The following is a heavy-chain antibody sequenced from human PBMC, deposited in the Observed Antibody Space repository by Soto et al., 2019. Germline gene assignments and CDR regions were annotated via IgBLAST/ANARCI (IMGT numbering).Heavy chain of an antibody. Sequence: ASVKVSCKASGYTFTSYDINWVRQATGQGLEWMGWMNPNSGNTGYAQKFQGGVTMTRNTSISTAYMELSSLRSEDTAVYYCARGLRNSRSYPNWFDPWGQGTLVTSPQ. CDR3: ARGLRNSRSYPNWFDP. CDR2: MNPNSGNT. J-gene: IGHJ5*02. CDR1: GYTFTSYD. D-gene: IGHD1-26*01. V-gene: IGHV1-8*01.